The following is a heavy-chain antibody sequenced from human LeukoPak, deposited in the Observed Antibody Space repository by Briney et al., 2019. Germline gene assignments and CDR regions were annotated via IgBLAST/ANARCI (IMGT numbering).Heavy chain of an antibody. D-gene: IGHD5-18*01. V-gene: IGHV1-8*01. CDR2: MNPNSGNT. Sequence: GASVKVSCKASGYTFTSYDINWVRQATGQGLEWMGWMNPNSGNTGYAQKFQGRVTMTRNTSISTAYMELSSLRSEDTAVYYCARVVRGYSYGYEVSIYSDYWGQGTLVTVSS. CDR1: GYTFTSYD. J-gene: IGHJ4*02. CDR3: ARVVRGYSYGYEVSIYSDY.